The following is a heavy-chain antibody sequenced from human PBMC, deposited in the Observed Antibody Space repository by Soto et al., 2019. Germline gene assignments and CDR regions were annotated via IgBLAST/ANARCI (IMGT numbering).Heavy chain of an antibody. V-gene: IGHV3-23*01. Sequence: LRLSCAASGFTFSSYAMSCVRHAPGKGLEGVSAISGSGGSTYYADSVKGRFTISRDKSKNTLYLQMNSLRAEDTAVYYCAKDIVATMGHYYYYGMDVWGQGTTVTVSS. CDR1: GFTFSSYA. CDR3: AKDIVATMGHYYYYGMDV. J-gene: IGHJ6*02. D-gene: IGHD5-12*01. CDR2: ISGSGGST.